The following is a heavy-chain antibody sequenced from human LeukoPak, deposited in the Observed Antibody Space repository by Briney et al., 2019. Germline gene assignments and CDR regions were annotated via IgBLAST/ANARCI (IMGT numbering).Heavy chain of an antibody. CDR3: ARDSRSGSGWFEFDY. CDR1: GFTFSSYS. D-gene: IGHD6-19*01. J-gene: IGHJ4*02. CDR2: ISSSSSYM. V-gene: IGHV3-21*01. Sequence: GGSLRLSCAASGFTFSSYSMNWVRQAPGQGLEWVSSISSSSSYMYYADSVRGRFTISRDNAKNSLYLQMNSLRAEDTAVYYCARDSRSGSGWFEFDYWGQGTLVTVSS.